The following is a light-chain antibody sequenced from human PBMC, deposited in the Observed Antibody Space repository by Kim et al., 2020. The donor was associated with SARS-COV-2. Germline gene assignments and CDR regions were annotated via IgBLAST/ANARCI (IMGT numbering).Light chain of an antibody. CDR2: EVS. J-gene: IGLJ2*01. CDR3: SSYAGSHNLV. V-gene: IGLV2-8*01. CDR1: SSGVGGYNY. Sequence: GQSVTLACTGTSSGVGGYNYVSWYQQHPGKAPKLMIYEVSKRPSGVPDRFSGSKSGNTASLTVSGLQAEDEADYYCSSYAGSHNLVFGGGTQLTVL.